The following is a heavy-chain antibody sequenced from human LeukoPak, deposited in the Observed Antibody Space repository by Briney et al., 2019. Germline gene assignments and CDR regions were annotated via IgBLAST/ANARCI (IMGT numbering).Heavy chain of an antibody. Sequence: PGGSLRLSCAASGFTFSSDWMSWVGQAPGKGLEWVANIKQDGSEKYYVDSVKGRFTISRDNAKNSLYLQTNSLRAEDTAVYYCASPDCSSTSCSQGCFDYWGQGTLVTVSS. CDR2: IKQDGSEK. D-gene: IGHD2-2*01. J-gene: IGHJ4*02. CDR3: ASPDCSSTSCSQGCFDY. CDR1: GFTFSSDW. V-gene: IGHV3-7*01.